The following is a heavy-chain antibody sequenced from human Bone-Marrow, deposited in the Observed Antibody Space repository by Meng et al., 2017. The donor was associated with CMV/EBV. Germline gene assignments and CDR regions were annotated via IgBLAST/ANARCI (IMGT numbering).Heavy chain of an antibody. CDR3: GRVTGVSWGYGMDV. D-gene: IGHD3-16*01. V-gene: IGHV3-72*01. CDR1: GFTFSDHY. J-gene: IGHJ6*02. CDR2: IRNKANRYTT. Sequence: GSLKISCAASGFTFSDHYMDWVRQAPGKGLEWVGRIRNKANRYTTEYAASVKGRFTISRDDSENSLYLQMNSMKSEDTAVYYCGRVTGVSWGYGMDVWGQGTTVTGSS.